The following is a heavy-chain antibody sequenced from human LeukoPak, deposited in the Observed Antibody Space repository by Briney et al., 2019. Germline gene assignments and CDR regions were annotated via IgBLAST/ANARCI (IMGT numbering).Heavy chain of an antibody. J-gene: IGHJ6*02. CDR1: GGSISTGGYY. CDR2: IYYRGST. Sequence: SETLSLTCTVSGGSISTGGYYWSWIRQHPGKGLEYIGYIYYRGSTYYSPSLKSRLTISLDTPNNQFSLKLRSVTAADTAVYYCASLVGMDVWGQGTTVTVSS. D-gene: IGHD6-6*01. CDR3: ASLVGMDV. V-gene: IGHV4-31*03.